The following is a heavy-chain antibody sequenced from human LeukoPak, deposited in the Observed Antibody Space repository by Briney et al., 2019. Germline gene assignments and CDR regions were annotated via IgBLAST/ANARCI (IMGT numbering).Heavy chain of an antibody. CDR1: GFTFSSYE. CDR2: ISNSGSTI. CDR3: ARDLISQGSSHY. D-gene: IGHD6-6*01. Sequence: PGGSLRLSCAASGFTFSSYEMNWVRQAPGKGLEWVSYISNSGSTIYYADSVKGRFTISRDNAKNSLYLQMNSLRAEDTAVYYCARDLISQGSSHYWGQGTLVTVSS. V-gene: IGHV3-48*03. J-gene: IGHJ4*02.